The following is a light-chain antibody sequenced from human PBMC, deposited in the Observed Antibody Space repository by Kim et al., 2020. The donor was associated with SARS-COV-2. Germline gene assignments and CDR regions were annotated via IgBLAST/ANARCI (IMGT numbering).Light chain of an antibody. V-gene: IGKV1-39*01. CDR3: QQSYSTLMYS. J-gene: IGKJ2*03. CDR2: GAS. CDR1: QSISNY. Sequence: ASVGDRVTITCRASQSISNYLHWYQQKPGQVPKLLIIGASNLQSGVPSRFTGSGSGTDFTLTITNLQPEDSASYYCQQSYSTLMYSFGQGTKLEI.